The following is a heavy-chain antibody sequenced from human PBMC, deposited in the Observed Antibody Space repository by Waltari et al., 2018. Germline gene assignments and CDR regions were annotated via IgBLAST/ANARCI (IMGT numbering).Heavy chain of an antibody. V-gene: IGHV1-2*02. CDR3: ASAAAGTGVYYYYYGMDV. CDR1: GYTFTGYY. J-gene: IGHJ6*02. CDR2: INPNSGGT. D-gene: IGHD6-13*01. Sequence: QVQLVQSGAEVKKPGASVKVSCKASGYTFTGYYLHWVRQAPGPGLEWMGWINPNSGGTNYAQKFQGRVTMTRDTSISTAYMELSRLRSDDTAVYYCASAAAGTGVYYYYYGMDVWGQGTTVTVSS.